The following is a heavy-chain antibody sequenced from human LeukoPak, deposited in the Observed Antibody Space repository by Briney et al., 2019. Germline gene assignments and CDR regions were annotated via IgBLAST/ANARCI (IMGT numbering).Heavy chain of an antibody. CDR3: ASQWLINGKIDH. D-gene: IGHD5-12*01. J-gene: IGHJ4*02. CDR1: GASISSYY. V-gene: IGHV4-4*07. CDR2: INTSGST. Sequence: SETLSLTCTVSGASISSYYWTWIRQPAGKGLEWIGRINTSGSTNYNPSLKSRVTISVDTSKNQFSLKLSSVTAADTAVYYCASQWLINGKIDHWGQGTLVTVSS.